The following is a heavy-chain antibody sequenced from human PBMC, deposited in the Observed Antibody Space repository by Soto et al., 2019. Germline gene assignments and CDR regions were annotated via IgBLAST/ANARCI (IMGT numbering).Heavy chain of an antibody. V-gene: IGHV4-31*03. CDR3: AREAYGSGSYYYYYYGMDV. CDR2: IYYSGST. D-gene: IGHD3-10*01. Sequence: LSLTCTVSGGSISSGGYYWSWIRQHPGKGLEWIGYIYYSGSTYYNPSLKSRVTISVDTSKNQFSLKLSSVTAADTAVYYCAREAYGSGSYYYYYYGMDVWGQGTTVTVSS. CDR1: GGSISSGGYY. J-gene: IGHJ6*02.